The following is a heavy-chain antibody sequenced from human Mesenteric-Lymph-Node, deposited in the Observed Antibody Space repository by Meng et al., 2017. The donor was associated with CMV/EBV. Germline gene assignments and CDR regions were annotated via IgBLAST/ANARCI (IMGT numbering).Heavy chain of an antibody. CDR1: SYG. Sequence: SYGMTWGRRAPGKVLVWVSSISSSSINIYYAYSVKALFTISRDNAKNSLYLQMNSLRAEDTAVYYCARVGAPDRYCSSTSCSNWFDPWGQGTLVTVSS. CDR3: ARVGAPDRYCSSTSCSNWFDP. CDR2: ISSSSINI. D-gene: IGHD2-2*01. J-gene: IGHJ5*02. V-gene: IGHV3-21*01.